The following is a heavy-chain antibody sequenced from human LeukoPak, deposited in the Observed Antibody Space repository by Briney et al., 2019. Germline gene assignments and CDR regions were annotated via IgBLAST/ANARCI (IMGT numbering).Heavy chain of an antibody. D-gene: IGHD3-22*01. J-gene: IGHJ4*02. CDR2: ISGSGGST. CDR1: GFTFSSYA. V-gene: IGHV3-23*01. CDR3: AKDLSYVSSGYYRPPARYFDY. Sequence: RPGGSLRLSCAASGFTFSSYAMSWVRQAPGKGLEWVSAISGSGGSTYYADSVKGRFTISRDNSKNTLYLQMNSLRAEDTAVYYCAKDLSYVSSGYYRPPARYFDYWGQGTLVTVSS.